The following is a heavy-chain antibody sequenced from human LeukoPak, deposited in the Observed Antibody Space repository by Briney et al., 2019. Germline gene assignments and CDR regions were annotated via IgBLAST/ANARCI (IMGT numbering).Heavy chain of an antibody. V-gene: IGHV1-69*05. D-gene: IGHD3-22*01. CDR3: AKPSKVVITDYYYYGMDV. Sequence: EASVKVSCKASEGTFSTFAITWVRQAPGQGLEWMGGISPVFGSANYAQKFQGRVAIATDDSTTTAYLELSSLRSEDTAVYFCAKPSKVVITDYYYYGMDVWGQGTTVTVSS. CDR2: ISPVFGSA. CDR1: EGTFSTFA. J-gene: IGHJ6*02.